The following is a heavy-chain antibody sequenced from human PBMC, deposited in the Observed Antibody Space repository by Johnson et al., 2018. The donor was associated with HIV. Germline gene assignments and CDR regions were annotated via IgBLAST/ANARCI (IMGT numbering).Heavy chain of an antibody. D-gene: IGHD5-24*01. CDR3: ARDGWGSRGWDDAFDI. J-gene: IGHJ3*02. CDR1: GFTVSSNY. V-gene: IGHV3-66*02. CDR2: IYSGGST. Sequence: MQLVESGGGLVQPGGSLRLSCAASGFTVSSNYMSWVRQAPGKGLGWVSVIYSGGSTYYADSVKGRFTISRDNSKNTLYLQMNSLRAEDTAVYYCARDGWGSRGWDDAFDIWGQGTMVTVSS.